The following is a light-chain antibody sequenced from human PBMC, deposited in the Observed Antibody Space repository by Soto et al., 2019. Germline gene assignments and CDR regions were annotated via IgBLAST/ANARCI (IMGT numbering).Light chain of an antibody. V-gene: IGKV3-20*01. J-gene: IGKJ5*01. Sequence: IVLTQSPGTLSLSXGDRATLSSXASQSVTNNYLAWYQQKPGQAPRLLMYGASRRATGIPDRFSGSGSGTDFTLTIRRLEPEDFAVYYCQQHDILPITFGQGTRLEI. CDR1: QSVTNNY. CDR2: GAS. CDR3: QQHDILPIT.